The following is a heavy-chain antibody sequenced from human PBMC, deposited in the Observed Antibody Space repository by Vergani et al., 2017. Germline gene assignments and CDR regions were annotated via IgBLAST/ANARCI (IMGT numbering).Heavy chain of an antibody. J-gene: IGHJ6*03. V-gene: IGHV3-23*01. Sequence: EVQLLESGGGLVQPGGSLRLSCAASGFTFSSYAMSWVRQAPGKGLEWVSAISGSGGSTYYADSVKGRFTISRDNSKNTLYLQMNSLRAEDTAVYYCAKDIFXNRGGVYYYYYMDVWGKGTTVTVSS. CDR2: ISGSGGST. D-gene: IGHD1-14*01. CDR1: GFTFSSYA. CDR3: AKDIFXNRGGVYYYYYMDV.